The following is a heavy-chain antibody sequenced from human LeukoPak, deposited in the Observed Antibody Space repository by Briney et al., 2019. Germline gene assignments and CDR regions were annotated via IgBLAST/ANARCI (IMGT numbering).Heavy chain of an antibody. V-gene: IGHV7-4-1*02. Sequence: ASVKVSCKASGYTFTSYAMNWVRQAPGQGLEWMGWINTNTGNPTYAQGFTGRFVFSLDTSVSTAYPQISSLKAEDTAVYYCARGSSDIVVVVAAENWFDPWGQGTLVTVSS. CDR3: ARGSSDIVVVVAAENWFDP. CDR1: GYTFTSYA. J-gene: IGHJ5*02. CDR2: INTNTGNP. D-gene: IGHD2-15*01.